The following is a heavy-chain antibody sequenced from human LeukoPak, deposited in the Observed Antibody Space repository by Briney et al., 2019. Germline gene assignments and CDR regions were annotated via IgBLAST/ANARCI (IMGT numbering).Heavy chain of an antibody. V-gene: IGHV4-38-2*02. CDR2: IYHSGST. D-gene: IGHD2-15*01. CDR3: VRDSLVVVATIDY. Sequence: SETLSLTCTVSGYSISSGYYWGWIRQPPGKGLEWIGSIYHSGSTYYNPSLKSRVTISVDTSKNQFSLKLSSVTAADTAVYYCVRDSLVVVATIDYWGQGTLVTVSS. J-gene: IGHJ4*02. CDR1: GYSISSGYY.